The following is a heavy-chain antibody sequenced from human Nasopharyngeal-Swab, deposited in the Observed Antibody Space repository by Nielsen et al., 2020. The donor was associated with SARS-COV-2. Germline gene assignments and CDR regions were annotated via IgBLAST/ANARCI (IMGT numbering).Heavy chain of an antibody. CDR1: GFTLSDYY. Sequence: GESLKISCAASGFTLSDYYLSWIRQAPGKGLEWVANIKQDGSEKYYVDSVKGRFTISRDNAKTSLYLQMNSLRAEDTAVYYCAREKWLENMDVWGQGTTVTVSS. D-gene: IGHD6-19*01. V-gene: IGHV3-7*01. CDR3: AREKWLENMDV. J-gene: IGHJ6*02. CDR2: IKQDGSEK.